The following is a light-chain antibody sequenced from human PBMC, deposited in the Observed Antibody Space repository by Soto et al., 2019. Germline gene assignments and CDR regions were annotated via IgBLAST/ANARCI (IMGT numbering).Light chain of an antibody. CDR3: QQYGSPPHT. V-gene: IGKV3-20*01. Sequence: EIVLTQSPGTLSLSTGERATLSCRASQSLYNSFLAWYQQKPGQTPRLLINAVSNRATGVPDRFSGSGSGTDFTLTISRLEPEDCAVYYCQQYGSPPHTFGQGTKVEI. CDR2: AVS. CDR1: QSLYNSF. J-gene: IGKJ2*01.